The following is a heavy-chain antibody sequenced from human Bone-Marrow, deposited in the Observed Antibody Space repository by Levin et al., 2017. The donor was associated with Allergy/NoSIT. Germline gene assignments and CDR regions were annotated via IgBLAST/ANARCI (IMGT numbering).Heavy chain of an antibody. CDR1: GFTFSTHG. CDR3: ADRLPNLPFGH. CDR2: IASTGAST. V-gene: IGHV3-23*01. J-gene: IGHJ4*02. D-gene: IGHD3-3*01. Sequence: GGSLRLSCAASGFTFSTHGMHWVRQAPGKGLEWVSSIASTGASTYYADSVKGRFTISRDNDKNMLYLLMNSLRDEDAAVYYCADRLPNLPFGHWGQGTLVTVSS.